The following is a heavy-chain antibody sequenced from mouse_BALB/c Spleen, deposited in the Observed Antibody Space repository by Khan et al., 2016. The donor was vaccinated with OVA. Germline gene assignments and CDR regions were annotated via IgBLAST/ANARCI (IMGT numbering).Heavy chain of an antibody. CDR1: GFTFSNFG. CDR3: ARRKILDGYYGGAMDY. J-gene: IGHJ4*01. CDR2: ISSGSNTI. Sequence: EVELVESGGGLVQPGGSRKLSCAASGFTFSNFGMHWVRQAPEKGLEWVAYISSGSNTINYADTVKGRFTISRDNSKNTLFLQMTSLRSEDTAMYYCARRKILDGYYGGAMDYWGQGTSVTVSS. D-gene: IGHD2-3*01. V-gene: IGHV5-17*02.